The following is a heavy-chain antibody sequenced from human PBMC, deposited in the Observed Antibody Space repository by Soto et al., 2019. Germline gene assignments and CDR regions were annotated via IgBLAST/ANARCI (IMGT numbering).Heavy chain of an antibody. V-gene: IGHV1-58*01. D-gene: IGHD3-22*01. J-gene: IGHJ4*02. CDR1: GATFTSST. Sequence: SVKVSCKASGATFTSSTVNWVRQARGQPPEWIGWILVGSGQTNSAQKFQGRVAITRDMSTYTAYLELNSLRSDDSAVYYCAAISSGYYRVFDYWGQGTPVTV. CDR3: AAISSGYYRVFDY. CDR2: ILVGSGQT.